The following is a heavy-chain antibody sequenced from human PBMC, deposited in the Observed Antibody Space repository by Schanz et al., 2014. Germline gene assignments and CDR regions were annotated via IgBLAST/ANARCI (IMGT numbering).Heavy chain of an antibody. CDR2: IYSGGST. J-gene: IGHJ4*02. Sequence: EVQLVESGGGLVQPGGSLRLSCAASGFTVSSSYMSWVRQAPGKGLEWVSVIYSGGSTYYADSVKGRFTISRDNSKNTPYLQTNSLSADTAVFYYSARHGNSWSLDYWGQGTLVTVSS. D-gene: IGHD6-13*01. CDR3: ARHGNSWSLDY. V-gene: IGHV3-66*04. CDR1: GFTVSSSY.